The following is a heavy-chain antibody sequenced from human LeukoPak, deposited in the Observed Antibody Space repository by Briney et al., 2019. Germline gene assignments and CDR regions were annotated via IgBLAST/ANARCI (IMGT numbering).Heavy chain of an antibody. CDR1: GFTFSSYG. J-gene: IGHJ6*02. V-gene: IGHV3-30*02. D-gene: IGHD3-9*01. Sequence: HPGGSLRLSCAASGFTFSSYGMHWVRQAPGKGLEWVAFIRYDGSNKYYADSVKGRFTISRDNSKNTLYLQMNSLRAEDTAVYYCAKVMYPVYYDILTGLPTIDYYGMDVWGQGTTVTVSS. CDR2: IRYDGSNK. CDR3: AKVMYPVYYDILTGLPTIDYYGMDV.